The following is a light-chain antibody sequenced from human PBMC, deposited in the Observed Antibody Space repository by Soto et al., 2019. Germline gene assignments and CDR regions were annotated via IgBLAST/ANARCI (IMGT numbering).Light chain of an antibody. Sequence: QSALTQPASVSGSPGQSVTISCTGTSSDVGNYNLVSWYQQHPGKAPKLMIYEGSKRPSGVSNRFSGSKSGNTASLTISILQAEDEADYYCCSYASSSTLVFGTGTKLTVL. CDR2: EGS. CDR3: CSYASSSTLV. J-gene: IGLJ1*01. V-gene: IGLV2-14*02. CDR1: SSDVGNYNL.